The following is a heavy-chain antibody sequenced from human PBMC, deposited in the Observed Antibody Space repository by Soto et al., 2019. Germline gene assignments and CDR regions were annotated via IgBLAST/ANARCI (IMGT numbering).Heavy chain of an antibody. CDR1: GFSLSTSGVG. CDR3: AHRQVCGGGSCYSFYFDY. D-gene: IGHD2-15*01. J-gene: IGHJ4*02. V-gene: IGHV2-5*02. CDR2: IYWDDDK. Sequence: QITLKESGPTLVKPTQTLTLTCTFSGFSLSTSGVGVGWIRQPPGKALEWLALIYWDDDKRYSPSLKSRLTITNDTSKHQVVLTMTNTDPVDTATYYRAHRQVCGGGSCYSFYFDYWGQGTLVTVSS.